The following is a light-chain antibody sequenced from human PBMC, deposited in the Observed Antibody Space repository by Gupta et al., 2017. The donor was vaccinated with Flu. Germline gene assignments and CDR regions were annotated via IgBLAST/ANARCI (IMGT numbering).Light chain of an antibody. CDR1: QGVSSY. CDR2: DAS. J-gene: IGKJ1*01. CDR3: QQYDSSPWT. V-gene: IGKV3D-20*01. Sequence: GERATLSCGASQGVSSYLAWYQQKPGLAPSLLIYDASTRATGIPDRFSGSGSGTNFTLTISRLEPEDFAVYYCQQYDSSPWTFGQGTKVEIK.